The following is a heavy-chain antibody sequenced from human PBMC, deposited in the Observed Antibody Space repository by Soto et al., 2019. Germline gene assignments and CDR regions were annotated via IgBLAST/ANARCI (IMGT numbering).Heavy chain of an antibody. CDR3: ARVAKPYGSGSYTYYFDY. Sequence: EVQLVESGGGLVKPGGSLRLSCAASGFTFSSYSMNWVRQAPGKGLEWVSSISSSSSYIYYADSVKGRFTISRDNANNSLYLQMNSLRAEDTAVYYCARVAKPYGSGSYTYYFDYWGQGTLVTVSS. V-gene: IGHV3-21*01. CDR1: GFTFSSYS. CDR2: ISSSSSYI. D-gene: IGHD3-10*01. J-gene: IGHJ4*02.